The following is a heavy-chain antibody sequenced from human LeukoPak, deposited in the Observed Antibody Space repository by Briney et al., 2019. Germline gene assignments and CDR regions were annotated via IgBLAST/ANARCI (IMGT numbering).Heavy chain of an antibody. J-gene: IGHJ4*02. CDR1: GFTFDEYI. V-gene: IGHV3-43*01. CDR2: VNWDGVNT. CDR3: AKGAPKSPYYYDTSVYSPPKY. Sequence: PGGSLRLSCVASGFTFDEYIMHWVRQAPGKGLEWVSVVNWDGVNTYYGDSVKGRFIISRDNSKNSLYLQMNSLTIEDTALYYCAKGAPKSPYYYDTSVYSPPKYWGQGTLVTVSS. D-gene: IGHD3-22*01.